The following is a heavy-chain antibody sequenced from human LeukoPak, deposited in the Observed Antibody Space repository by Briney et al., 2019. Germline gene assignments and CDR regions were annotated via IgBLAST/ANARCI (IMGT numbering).Heavy chain of an antibody. V-gene: IGHV4-30-2*01. Sequence: SETLSLTCAVSGGSISSGGYSWSWNRQPRGKGLEWIGYIYHSGSTYYNPSLKSRVTISVDRSKNQFSLKLSSVTATDTAVYYCARGPVSPKDYYYYYGMDVWGQGTTVTVSS. D-gene: IGHD2-8*01. CDR1: GGSISSGGYS. CDR2: IYHSGST. J-gene: IGHJ6*02. CDR3: ARGPVSPKDYYYYYGMDV.